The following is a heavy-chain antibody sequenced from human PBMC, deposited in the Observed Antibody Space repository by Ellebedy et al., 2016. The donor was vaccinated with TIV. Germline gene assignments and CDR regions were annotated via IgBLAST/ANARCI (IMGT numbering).Heavy chain of an antibody. CDR2: ISPDSGGT. V-gene: IGHV1-2*02. CDR1: GYTFIGYY. CDR3: SRVRGTWVFDS. D-gene: IGHD1-1*01. J-gene: IGHJ4*02. Sequence: ASVKVSCKASGYTFIGYYMHWARQAPGQGLEWMGWISPDSGGTNYAQKFQDRVTMTRDTSFNTAYMELTSLRSDDTAMYYCSRVRGTWVFDSWGQGTLVTVSS.